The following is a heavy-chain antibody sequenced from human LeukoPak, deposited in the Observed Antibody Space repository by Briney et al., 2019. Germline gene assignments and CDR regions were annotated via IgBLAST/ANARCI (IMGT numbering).Heavy chain of an antibody. CDR2: IYSGGTT. V-gene: IGHV3-53*01. CDR3: ARVGDHFHWDLDL. Sequence: PGGSLGLSCAASGFTVGTKYMNWVRQAPGKGLEWVPIIYSGGTTYYADSVKGRFTISRDTSKNTLSLQMNSLRAEDTAVYFCARVGDHFHWDLDLWGRGTLVTVSS. J-gene: IGHJ2*01. D-gene: IGHD5-24*01. CDR1: GFTVGTKY.